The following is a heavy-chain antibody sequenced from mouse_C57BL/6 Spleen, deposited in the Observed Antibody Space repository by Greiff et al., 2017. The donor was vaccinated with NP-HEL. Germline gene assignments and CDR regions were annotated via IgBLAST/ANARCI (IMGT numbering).Heavy chain of an antibody. CDR1: GYAFSSSW. Sequence: VQLQESGPELVKPGASVKISCKASGYAFSSSWMNWVKQRPGKGLEWIGRIYPGDGDTNYNGKFKGKATLTADKSSSTAYMQLSSLTSEDSAVYFCARILYYGSSYWYFDYWGQGTTLTVSS. CDR2: IYPGDGDT. J-gene: IGHJ2*01. CDR3: ARILYYGSSYWYFDY. D-gene: IGHD1-1*01. V-gene: IGHV1-82*01.